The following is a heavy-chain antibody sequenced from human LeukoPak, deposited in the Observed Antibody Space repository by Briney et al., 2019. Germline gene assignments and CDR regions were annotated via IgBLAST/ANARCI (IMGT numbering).Heavy chain of an antibody. CDR2: IYYSGIT. D-gene: IGHD3-3*01. CDR1: GCSISSSSYY. Sequence: PSETLSLTCTVSGCSISSSSYYWGWIRQPPGKGLEGNGSIYYSGITYYNPSLKSQVTISFDATNNQFSLKLSSVTDEDTAEYYCARDRDFAGWFDPWGRGPLVTVSA. CDR3: ARDRDFAGWFDP. J-gene: IGHJ5*02. V-gene: IGHV4-39*07.